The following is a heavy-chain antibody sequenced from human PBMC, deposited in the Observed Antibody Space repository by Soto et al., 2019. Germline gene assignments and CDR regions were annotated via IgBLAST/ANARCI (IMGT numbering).Heavy chain of an antibody. D-gene: IGHD3-10*01. CDR2: IKSKTDGGTT. J-gene: IGHJ6*02. V-gene: IGHV3-15*01. CDR1: GFTFSNAW. CDR3: TTVRVSITMVRGVPHYYYYGMDV. Sequence: GSLRLYCAASGFTFSNAWMSWVRQAPGKGLEWVGRIKSKTDGGTTDYAAPVKGRFTISRDDSKNTLYLQMNSLKTEDTAVYYCTTVRVSITMVRGVPHYYYYGMDVWGQGTTVTVSS.